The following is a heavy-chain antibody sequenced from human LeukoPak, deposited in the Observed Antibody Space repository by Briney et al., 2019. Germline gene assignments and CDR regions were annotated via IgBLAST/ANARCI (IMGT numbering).Heavy chain of an antibody. CDR1: GYSISSGYH. Sequence: PSETLSLTCAVSGYSISSGYHWGWIRQPPGKGLEWIGSVSYSGSTYYNPSLRSRVTMSVDTSKNQFSLRLSSVTAAHTAVYFCAIEFTEGSSWSLFDYSGQGTLVTVSS. D-gene: IGHD6-13*01. CDR3: AIEFTEGSSWSLFDY. V-gene: IGHV4-38-2*02. J-gene: IGHJ4*02. CDR2: VSYSGST.